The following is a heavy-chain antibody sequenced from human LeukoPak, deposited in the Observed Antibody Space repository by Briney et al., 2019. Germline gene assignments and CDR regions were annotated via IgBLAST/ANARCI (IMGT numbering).Heavy chain of an antibody. CDR2: IRQDGNEQ. Sequence: PGGSLRLSCAASGFTFSSYWMTWVRQAPGKGLEWAANIRQDGNEQYYMDSVKGRFTISRDNAKNSLFLQMNSLRAEDTAVYYCARAPYSGGWYLMYWGQGTLVTVSS. CDR1: GFTFSSYW. J-gene: IGHJ4*02. V-gene: IGHV3-7*01. D-gene: IGHD6-19*01. CDR3: ARAPYSGGWYLMY.